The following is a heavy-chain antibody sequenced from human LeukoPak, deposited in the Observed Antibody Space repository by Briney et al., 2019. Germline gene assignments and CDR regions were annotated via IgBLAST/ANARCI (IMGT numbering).Heavy chain of an antibody. J-gene: IGHJ3*02. CDR2: IYHSGGT. V-gene: IGHV4-38-2*02. CDR3: ARDTGYSSSRHPDAFDI. CDR1: GYSISSGYY. D-gene: IGHD6-13*01. Sequence: PSETLSLTCTVSGYSISSGYYWGWIRQPPGKGLEWIGSIYHSGGTYYNPSLKSRVTISVDTSKNQFSLKLSSVTAADTAVYYCARDTGYSSSRHPDAFDIWGQGTMVTVSS.